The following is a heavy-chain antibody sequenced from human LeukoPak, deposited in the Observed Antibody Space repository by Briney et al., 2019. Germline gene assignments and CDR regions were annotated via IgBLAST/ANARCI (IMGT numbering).Heavy chain of an antibody. V-gene: IGHV3-23*01. CDR3: AKLAGIRGWFVYYFDY. D-gene: IGHD6-19*01. CDR1: GFTFGTHA. CDR2: MSGRGDTS. Sequence: GSLRLSCAASGFTFGTHAMTWVRQAPGKGLEWVSGMSGRGDTSYYADSVKGRFTISRDNSKNTLFLQMNSLRAEDTAVYYCAKLAGIRGWFVYYFDYWGQGTLVTVS. J-gene: IGHJ4*02.